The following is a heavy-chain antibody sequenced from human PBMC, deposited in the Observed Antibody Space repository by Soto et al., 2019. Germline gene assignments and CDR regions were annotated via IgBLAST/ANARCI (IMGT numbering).Heavy chain of an antibody. D-gene: IGHD3-3*02. Sequence: PSETLSLTCTVSGGSISSSSYYWGWIRQPPGKGLEWIGSIYYSGSTYYNPSLKSRVTISVDTSKNQFSLKLSSVTAADTAVYYCARHGAFLEWLKYFQHWGQGTLVTVSS. J-gene: IGHJ1*01. CDR2: IYYSGST. V-gene: IGHV4-39*01. CDR1: GGSISSSSYY. CDR3: ARHGAFLEWLKYFQH.